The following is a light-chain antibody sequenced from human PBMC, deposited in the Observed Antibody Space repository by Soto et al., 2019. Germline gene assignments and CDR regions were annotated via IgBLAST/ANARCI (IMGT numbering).Light chain of an antibody. CDR2: DSS. V-gene: IGKV3-15*01. CDR1: QSGSSN. J-gene: IGKJ2*01. Sequence: EVVMTQSPATLSLSPGERATLSCRASQSGSSNLVWYQQKPGQAPRLLIYDSSTRATGIPARFSGSGSGTEFTLTISSLQSEDFALYFCQQCNNWPYTFGPGTKLEIK. CDR3: QQCNNWPYT.